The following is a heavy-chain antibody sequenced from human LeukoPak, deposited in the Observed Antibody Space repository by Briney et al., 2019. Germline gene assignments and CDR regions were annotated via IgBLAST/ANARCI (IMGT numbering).Heavy chain of an antibody. D-gene: IGHD1-1*01. V-gene: IGHV3-53*01. CDR3: ARTGNAATGDY. CDR1: GFTFSSYV. J-gene: IGHJ4*02. Sequence: PGRSLSLSCAASGFTFSSYVMHWVRQAPGKGLEWVSVIYSGGYTYYADSVKGRFAISRDNSKNTLYLLMNNLRGEDTAVYYCARTGNAATGDYWGQGTLVTVSS. CDR2: IYSGGYT.